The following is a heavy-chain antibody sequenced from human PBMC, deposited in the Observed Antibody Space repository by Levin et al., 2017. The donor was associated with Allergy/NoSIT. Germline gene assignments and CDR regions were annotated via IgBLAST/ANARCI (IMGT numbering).Heavy chain of an antibody. D-gene: IGHD6-13*01. CDR1: GYSFTNNW. CDR3: ARTSAAGALYYFDY. J-gene: IGHJ4*02. V-gene: IGHV5-51*01. CDR2: IFPGDSDT. Sequence: GESLKISCKGSGYSFTNNWIGWVRQMPGKGLEWMGIIFPGDSDTRYSPSFQGQVTISADKSISTPYLQWSSLEASDTAMYYCARTSAAGALYYFDYWGQGTLVTVSS.